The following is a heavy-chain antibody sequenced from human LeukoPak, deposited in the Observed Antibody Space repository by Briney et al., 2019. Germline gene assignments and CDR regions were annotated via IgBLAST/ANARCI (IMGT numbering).Heavy chain of an antibody. CDR1: GGSISSYF. V-gene: IGHV4-59*08. D-gene: IGHD5-18*01. CDR2: IYYSGST. CDR3: ARGGTWIQV. J-gene: IGHJ4*02. Sequence: ASETLSLTCTVSGGSISSYFWSWIRQPPGKGLEWIGYIYYSGSTNYNPSLKSRVTISGDTSKNQFSLKLSSVTAADTAVYYCARGGTWIQVWGQGTLVTVSS.